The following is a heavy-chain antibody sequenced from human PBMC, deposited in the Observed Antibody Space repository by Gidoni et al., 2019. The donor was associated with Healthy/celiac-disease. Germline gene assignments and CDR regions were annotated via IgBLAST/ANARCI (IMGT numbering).Heavy chain of an antibody. CDR2: IYYSGST. CDR1: GGSISRSSYY. CDR3: ARPKTTTVTTFGSWFDP. D-gene: IGHD4-17*01. V-gene: IGHV4-39*01. Sequence: QLQLQESGPGLVKPSETLSLTCPVSGGSISRSSYYWGWIRQPPGKGLEWIGSIYYSGSTYYNPSLKSRVTISVDTSKNQFSLKLSSVTAADTAVYYCARPKTTTVTTFGSWFDPWGQGTLVTVSS. J-gene: IGHJ5*02.